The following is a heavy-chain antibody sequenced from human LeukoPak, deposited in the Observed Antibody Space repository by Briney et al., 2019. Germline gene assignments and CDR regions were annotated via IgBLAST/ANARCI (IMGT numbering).Heavy chain of an antibody. V-gene: IGHV1-58*01. CDR1: GFTFTSSA. D-gene: IGHD5-18*01. Sequence: GTSVKVSCKASGFTFTSSAVQWVRQARGQRLVWMGWIVVGTGNTNYAQKFQERVTITRDMSTGTAYMELSSLRSEDTAVYYCAASQVDTTMVIGFADRPWGQGTLVTVSS. CDR2: IVVGTGNT. J-gene: IGHJ5*02. CDR3: AASQVDTTMVIGFADRP.